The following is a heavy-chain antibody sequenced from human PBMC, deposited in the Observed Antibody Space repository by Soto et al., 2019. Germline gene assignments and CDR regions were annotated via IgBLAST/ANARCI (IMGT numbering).Heavy chain of an antibody. CDR2: SIPILGIA. CDR1: GGTFSSYT. CDR3: AREGEAPPNWFDP. Sequence: SVKVSCKASGGTFSSYTISWVRQAPGQGLEWMGRSIPILGIANYAQKFQGRVTITADKSTSTAYMELSSLRSEDTAVYYCAREGEAPPNWFDPWGQGTLVTVSS. V-gene: IGHV1-69*04. J-gene: IGHJ5*02. D-gene: IGHD3-16*01.